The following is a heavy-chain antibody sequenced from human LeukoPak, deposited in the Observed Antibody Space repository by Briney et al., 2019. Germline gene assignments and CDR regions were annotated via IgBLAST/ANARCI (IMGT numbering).Heavy chain of an antibody. Sequence: GASVKVSCKASGYTFTSYYMHWVRQAPGQGLEWMGIINPSGGSTSYAQKFQGRVTMTRDTSTSTVYMELSSLRSEDTAVYYCARDSPDCSGGSCYSDGMDVWGQGTTVTVSS. D-gene: IGHD2-15*01. CDR3: ARDSPDCSGGSCYSDGMDV. CDR2: INPSGGST. J-gene: IGHJ6*02. CDR1: GYTFTSYY. V-gene: IGHV1-46*01.